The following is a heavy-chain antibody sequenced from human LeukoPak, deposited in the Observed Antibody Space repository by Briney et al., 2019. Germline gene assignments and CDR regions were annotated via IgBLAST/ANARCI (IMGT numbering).Heavy chain of an antibody. CDR1: GYTFTASY. Sequence: ASVKVSCKASGYTFTASYMHWVRLAPGRGLEWMGWINPNSGGTNYAQKFQGRVSMTRDPSISTAYMDLSSLSSDDTAVYYCARVRDGYNWAFAYWGQGTLVTVSS. J-gene: IGHJ4*02. D-gene: IGHD5-24*01. CDR3: ARVRDGYNWAFAY. CDR2: INPNSGGT. V-gene: IGHV1-2*02.